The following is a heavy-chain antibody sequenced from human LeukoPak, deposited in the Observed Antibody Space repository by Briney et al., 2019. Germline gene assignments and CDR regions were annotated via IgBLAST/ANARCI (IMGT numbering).Heavy chain of an antibody. CDR2: INHSGST. Sequence: SSETLSLTCAVYGGSFSGYYWSWIRQPPGKGLEWIGEINHSGSTNYNPSLKSRVTISVDTSKNQFSLKLSSVTAADTAVYYCARNRQLLRLFDYWGQGTLVTVFS. CDR3: ARNRQLLRLFDY. J-gene: IGHJ4*02. D-gene: IGHD2-2*01. CDR1: GGSFSGYY. V-gene: IGHV4-34*01.